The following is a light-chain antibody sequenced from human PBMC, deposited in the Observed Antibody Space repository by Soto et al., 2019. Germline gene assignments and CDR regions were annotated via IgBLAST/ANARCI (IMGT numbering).Light chain of an antibody. J-gene: IGKJ1*01. CDR1: QSVSSNY. CDR2: GAS. Sequence: EIVMTQSPATLSVSPGERATLSCRASQSVSSNYLAWYQQQPGQAPRLLIFGASTRATGIPDRFSGSGSETDFTLTISRLEPEDFAVYHCQQYGDSPPAFGQGTKGDNK. V-gene: IGKV3-20*01. CDR3: QQYGDSPPA.